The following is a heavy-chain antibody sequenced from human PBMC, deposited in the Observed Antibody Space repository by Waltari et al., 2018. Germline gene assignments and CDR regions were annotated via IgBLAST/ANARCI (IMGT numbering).Heavy chain of an antibody. CDR1: GFPSSGST. J-gene: IGHJ4*02. CDR2: IRSKPNNYAT. V-gene: IGHV3-73*01. D-gene: IGHD6-13*01. Sequence: EVQVVESGGGLVQPGGSLKRSCATSGFPSSGSTIHWVRQTSGKGLEWIGRIRSKPNNYATRYTASVEGRFTISRDDSENTAYLQMSSLMTEDTAVYYCTGGAVTGTDFWGQGTLVTVSS. CDR3: TGGAVTGTDF.